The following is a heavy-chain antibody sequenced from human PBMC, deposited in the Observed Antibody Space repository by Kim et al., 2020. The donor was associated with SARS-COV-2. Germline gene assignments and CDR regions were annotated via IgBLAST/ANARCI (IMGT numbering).Heavy chain of an antibody. V-gene: IGHV4-34*01. J-gene: IGHJ4*02. Sequence: SETLSLTCAVYGGSFSGHYWTWIRQPPGKGLEWIGEINHSGSTNYNPSLKSRVTISVDTSKNQFSLKLRSMTAADTALCYCARGLSRFGEFEGFDYWGQGALVTVSS. CDR3: ARGLSRFGEFEGFDY. CDR1: GGSFSGHY. D-gene: IGHD3-10*01. CDR2: INHSGST.